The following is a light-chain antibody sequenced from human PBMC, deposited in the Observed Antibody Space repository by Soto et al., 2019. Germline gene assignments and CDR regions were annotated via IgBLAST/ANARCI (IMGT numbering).Light chain of an antibody. CDR2: SNN. CDR3: AAWDDSLKGWV. CDR1: SSNIGSNT. J-gene: IGLJ3*02. V-gene: IGLV1-44*01. Sequence: QSVLTQPPSASGTPVQRVTISCSGSSSNIGSNTVNWYQQLPGTAPKLRIYSNNQRPSGVPDRFSGSKSGASASLAISGLQSKDEADYSCAAWDDSLKGWVFGGGTQVTVL.